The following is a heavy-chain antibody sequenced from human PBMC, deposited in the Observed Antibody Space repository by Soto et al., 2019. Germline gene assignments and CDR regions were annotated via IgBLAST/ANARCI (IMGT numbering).Heavy chain of an antibody. CDR2: IYYSGST. V-gene: IGHV4-30-4*08. J-gene: IGHJ6*02. CDR1: GASMTSTSYY. CDR3: AGQPTAGSYYDLGSYYYYYAMDV. Sequence: SETLSLTCIVSGASMTSTSYYWGWIRQPPGKGLEWIGHIYYSGSTYYNSSLKSRVTISLDTSKNQFSLKLSSVTAADTAVYYCAGQPTAGSYYDLGSYYYYYAMDVRGQGTTVTVSS. D-gene: IGHD3-10*01.